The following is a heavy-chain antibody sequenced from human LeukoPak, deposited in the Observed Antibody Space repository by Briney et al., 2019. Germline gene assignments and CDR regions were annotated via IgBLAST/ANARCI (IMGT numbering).Heavy chain of an antibody. J-gene: IGHJ4*02. CDR1: GYTFTSYG. D-gene: IGHD3-22*01. CDR3: ARDLTHYDSSGCDY. CDR2: ISAYNGNT. Sequence: ASVKVSCKASGYTFTSYGISWVRQAPGQGLEWMGWISAYNGNTNYAQKLQGRVTMTTDTSTSTAYMELRSLRSDDTAVYYCARDLTHYDSSGCDYWGQGTLVTVSS. V-gene: IGHV1-18*01.